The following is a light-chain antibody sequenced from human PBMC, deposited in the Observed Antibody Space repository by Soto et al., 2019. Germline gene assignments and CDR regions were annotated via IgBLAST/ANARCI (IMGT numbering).Light chain of an antibody. CDR3: QQYNSYSWT. CDR2: KAS. CDR1: QSISSW. Sequence: TLSASVGDRVTITCRASQSISSWLAWYQQKPGRAPKLLIYKASSLESGVPSRFSGSGSGTEFTLTISSLQPDDFATYYCQQYNSYSWTFGQGTKVDIK. J-gene: IGKJ1*01. V-gene: IGKV1-5*03.